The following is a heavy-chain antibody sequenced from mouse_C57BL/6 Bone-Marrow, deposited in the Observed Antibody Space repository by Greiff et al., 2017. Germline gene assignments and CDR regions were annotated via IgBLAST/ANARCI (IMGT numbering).Heavy chain of an antibody. CDR1: GFTFSDFY. V-gene: IGHV7-1*01. CDR2: SRNKANDYTT. CDR3: ARDEGDSYAMDY. J-gene: IGHJ4*01. Sequence: EVKLVDSGGGLVQSGRSLRLSCATSGFTFSDFYMAWVRQAPGKGLEWIAASRNKANDYTTEYSASVKGRFIVSRDTSPSILYLQMNALRAEDTAIYYCARDEGDSYAMDYWGQGTSVTVSS.